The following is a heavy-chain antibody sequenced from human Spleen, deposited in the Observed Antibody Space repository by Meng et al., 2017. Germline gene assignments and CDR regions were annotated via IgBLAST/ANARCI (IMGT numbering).Heavy chain of an antibody. CDR3: ARDEDISAAGKLFGDY. Sequence: ASVKVSCKASGGSFSNNAISWVRRAPGQGLEWMGRINPKSGDTHYAQRFQGRVTMTGDTSISTAYMELSGLRSDDTAMYYCARDEDISAAGKLFGDYWGQGTLVTVSS. V-gene: IGHV1-2*06. J-gene: IGHJ4*02. D-gene: IGHD6-13*01. CDR2: INPKSGDT. CDR1: GGSFSNNA.